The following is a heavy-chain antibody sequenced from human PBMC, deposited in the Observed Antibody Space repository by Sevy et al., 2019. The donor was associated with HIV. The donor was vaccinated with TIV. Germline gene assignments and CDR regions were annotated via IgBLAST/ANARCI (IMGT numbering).Heavy chain of an antibody. CDR1: GGSISSGGYS. D-gene: IGHD4-17*01. V-gene: IGHV4-30-2*01. CDR2: IYHSGST. CDR3: ARAPLPGDYVPYFDY. J-gene: IGHJ4*02. Sequence: SQTLSLTCAVSGGSISSGGYSWSWIRQPPGKGLEWIGYIYHSGSTYYKPSLKSRVTISVDRSKNQFSLKLSSVTAADTAVYYCARAPLPGDYVPYFDYWGQGTLVTVSS.